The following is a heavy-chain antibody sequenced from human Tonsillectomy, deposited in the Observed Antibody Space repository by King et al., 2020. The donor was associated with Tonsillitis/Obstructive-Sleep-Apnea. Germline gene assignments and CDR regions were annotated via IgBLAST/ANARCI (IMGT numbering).Heavy chain of an antibody. CDR2: INHSGST. V-gene: IGHV4-34*01. Sequence: VQLQQWGAGLLKPSGTLSLTCAVYGGSFRGYYWSWSRQPPGEGLEWSGGINHSGSTNDNPSLKSRVTISVDTSKNQFSLKLGSVTAADTAVYYCARLVQYYDFWSGYPADYWGQGTLVTVSS. CDR1: GGSFRGYY. CDR3: ARLVQYYDFWSGYPADY. D-gene: IGHD3-3*01. J-gene: IGHJ4*02.